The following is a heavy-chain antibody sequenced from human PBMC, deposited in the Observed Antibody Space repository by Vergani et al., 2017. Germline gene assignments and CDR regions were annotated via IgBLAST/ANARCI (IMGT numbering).Heavy chain of an antibody. CDR2: ISRSVSTI. Sequence: QVQLVESGGGLVKPGGSLRLSCVASGFTFSDYYMSWIRQAPGKGLEWVSYISRSVSTIYYADSVKVRFTISRDNAKKSLYLQMNSLRAEDTAVYYCARDQWGDDGYPYYKYGVYGWGQGTAVTVSS. D-gene: IGHD6-25*01. CDR1: GFTFSDYY. CDR3: ARDQWGDDGYPYYKYGVYG. J-gene: IGHJ6*02. V-gene: IGHV3-11*04.